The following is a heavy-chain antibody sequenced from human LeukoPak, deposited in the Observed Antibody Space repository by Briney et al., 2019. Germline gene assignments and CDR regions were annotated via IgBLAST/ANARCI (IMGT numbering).Heavy chain of an antibody. CDR2: IYPGDSAT. D-gene: IGHD6-19*01. J-gene: IGHJ4*02. Sequence: GEPLKISCKASGYSFTSDWIGWVRQMPGKGLEWMGIIYPGDSATRYSPSFQGQVTISADKSISTAFLQWSSLKASDTAIYYCARRSVRVTGSGWYGLYWGQGALVTVSS. CDR1: GYSFTSDW. V-gene: IGHV5-51*01. CDR3: ARRSVRVTGSGWYGLY.